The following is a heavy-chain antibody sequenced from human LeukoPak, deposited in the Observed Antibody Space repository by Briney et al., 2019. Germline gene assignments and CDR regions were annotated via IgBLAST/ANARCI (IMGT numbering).Heavy chain of an antibody. Sequence: KPSETLSLTCTVSDVSISNYYWTWIRQPAGKGLEWIGRLYIGRETDYNPSLKSRVTMSVDTSNSQFSLRLTSVTAADTATYYCARESRVLIGDGYYLDSWGPGTLITVFS. CDR1: DVSISNYY. CDR2: LYIGRET. V-gene: IGHV4-4*07. D-gene: IGHD3-3*01. CDR3: ARESRVLIGDGYYLDS. J-gene: IGHJ4*02.